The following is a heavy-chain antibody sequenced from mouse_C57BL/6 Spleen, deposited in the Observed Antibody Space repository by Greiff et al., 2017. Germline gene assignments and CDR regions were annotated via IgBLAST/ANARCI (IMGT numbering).Heavy chain of an antibody. CDR1: GYTFTDHT. CDR2: IYPRDGST. V-gene: IGHV1-78*01. CDR3: ARRRIAYFDY. Sequence: VQLQQSDAGLVKPGASLKISCTVSGYTFTDHTIHWMKQRPEQGLEWIGYIYPRDGSTKYNEKFKGKATLTADKSSSTVYMQLNRLTAEDSAVYFCARRRIAYFDYWGQGTTLTVSS. J-gene: IGHJ2*01.